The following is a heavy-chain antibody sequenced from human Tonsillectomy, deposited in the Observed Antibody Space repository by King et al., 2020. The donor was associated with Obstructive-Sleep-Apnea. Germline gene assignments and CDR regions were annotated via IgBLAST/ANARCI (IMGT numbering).Heavy chain of an antibody. CDR1: GYTFTDYY. Sequence: QLVQSGAEVKKPGASVKVSCKASGYTFTDYYIHWVRQAPGQGLEWMAWINLDSGGTNCAQKFQGRVTMTRDPSISTAYMEVPWRRSDDTAGYYCAGGALRELLGFDDWGQGSLVTVSS. CDR2: INLDSGGT. V-gene: IGHV1-2*02. D-gene: IGHD3-10*01. CDR3: AGGALRELLGFDD. J-gene: IGHJ4*02.